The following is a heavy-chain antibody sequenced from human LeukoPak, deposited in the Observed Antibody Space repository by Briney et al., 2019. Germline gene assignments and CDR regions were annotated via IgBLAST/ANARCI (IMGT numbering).Heavy chain of an antibody. Sequence: TSETLSLTCTVSGDFITGSNYYWGWMRQPPGKGLEWIGSMYYSGSTYSNPSLRSRVTMSADTSKNQFSLNLKSVTAADTAVYYCARQYYESTGYYYFGYWGQGTLVTVSS. CDR1: GDFITGSNYY. CDR2: MYYSGST. V-gene: IGHV4-39*01. J-gene: IGHJ4*02. CDR3: ARQYYESTGYYYFGY. D-gene: IGHD3-22*01.